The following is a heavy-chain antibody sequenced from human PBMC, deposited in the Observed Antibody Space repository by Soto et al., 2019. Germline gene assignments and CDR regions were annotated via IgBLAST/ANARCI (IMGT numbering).Heavy chain of an antibody. D-gene: IGHD6-6*01. CDR1: WFSVSSSD. CDR2: IYSGGST. V-gene: IGHV3-53*01. J-gene: IGHJ6*02. Sequence: PVGSLRLSCAASWFSVSSSDMSWVRQVPGGGLEWVSVIYSGGSTHDADYVKGRFSVSRDTSKNTVDLQMNSLRVDDTAVYYCGTSSRKDYHFAMDVWGQGTAVTVSS. CDR3: GTSSRKDYHFAMDV.